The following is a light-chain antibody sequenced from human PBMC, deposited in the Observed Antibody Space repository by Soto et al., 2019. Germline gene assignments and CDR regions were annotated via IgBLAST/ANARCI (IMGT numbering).Light chain of an antibody. V-gene: IGKV3-15*01. Sequence: EIVMTQSPATLSVSPGERATLSCRASQSVSSNLVWYQQKPGQAPRLLIYGASTRATGIPAGFSGSGSGTEFTLTISSLQSEDFAVYYCQQYNNWPPWTFGQGTKVEIK. CDR1: QSVSSN. CDR3: QQYNNWPPWT. CDR2: GAS. J-gene: IGKJ1*01.